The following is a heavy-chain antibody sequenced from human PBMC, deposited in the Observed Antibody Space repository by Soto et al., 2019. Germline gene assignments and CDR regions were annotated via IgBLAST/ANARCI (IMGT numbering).Heavy chain of an antibody. CDR2: ISAYDGKT. Sequence: ASVKVSCKTSGYTFNTYGINWVRQAPGQGLELMGWISAYDGKTTYAEKFQGRFTLTTDTSTSTAYMELRSLRSDDTAIYYCARDPHEFWTSYWFDPWGQGTPVTVSS. CDR1: GYTFNTYG. J-gene: IGHJ5*02. D-gene: IGHD3-3*01. V-gene: IGHV1-18*01. CDR3: ARDPHEFWTSYWFDP.